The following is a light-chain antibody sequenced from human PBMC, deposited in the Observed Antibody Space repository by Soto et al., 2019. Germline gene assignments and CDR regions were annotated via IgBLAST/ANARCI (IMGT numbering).Light chain of an antibody. CDR3: SSYTSSSTVV. CDR1: SSDVGGYNY. V-gene: IGLV2-14*04. Sequence: PGQSITISCTGTSSDVGGYNYVSWYQQHPGKAPKLMIYDVSNRPSGVSNRFSGSKSGNTASLTISGLQAEDEADYYCSSYTSSSTVVFGGVTKLTVL. CDR2: DVS. J-gene: IGLJ2*01.